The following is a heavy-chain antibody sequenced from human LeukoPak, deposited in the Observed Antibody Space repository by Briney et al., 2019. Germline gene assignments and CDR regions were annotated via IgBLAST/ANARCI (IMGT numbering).Heavy chain of an antibody. V-gene: IGHV3-7*01. Sequence: PGGSLRLSCAASGFIFSSYWMSWVRQAPGKGLEWVANIKQDGSEKKYVDSVKGRFTISRDNAKNSLYLQMNSLRAEDTAVYYCARDPHDYGDYWGQGTLVTVSS. CDR1: GFIFSSYW. J-gene: IGHJ4*02. CDR3: ARDPHDYGDY. CDR2: IKQDGSEK.